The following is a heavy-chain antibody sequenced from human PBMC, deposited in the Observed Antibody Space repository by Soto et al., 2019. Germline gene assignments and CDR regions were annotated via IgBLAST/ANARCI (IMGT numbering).Heavy chain of an antibody. D-gene: IGHD6-25*01. Sequence: SETLFLTCTVSGGSISSGGYYWSWIRQHPGKGLEWIGYIYYSGDTKYEQKFQERVTITRDTSTDTAILELSSLRSEDTAVYYCAADYEAVTPFYFWGQGTLVTVSS. CDR3: AADYEAVTPFYF. CDR2: IYYSGDT. V-gene: IGHV4-31*03. J-gene: IGHJ4*02. CDR1: GGSISSGGYY.